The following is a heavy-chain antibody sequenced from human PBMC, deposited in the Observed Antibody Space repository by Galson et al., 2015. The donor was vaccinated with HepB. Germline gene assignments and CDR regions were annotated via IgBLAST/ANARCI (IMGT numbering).Heavy chain of an antibody. CDR1: GFSLSTSGMR. D-gene: IGHD5-24*01. CDR3: ARIRDGYLDY. J-gene: IGHJ4*02. Sequence: PALVTPTQTLTLTCTFSGFSLSTSGMRVSWIRQPPGKALEWLARIDWDDDKFYSTSLKTRLTISKDTSKNQVVLTMTNMDPVDTATYYCARIRDGYLDYWGQGTLVTVSS. V-gene: IGHV2-70*04. CDR2: IDWDDDK.